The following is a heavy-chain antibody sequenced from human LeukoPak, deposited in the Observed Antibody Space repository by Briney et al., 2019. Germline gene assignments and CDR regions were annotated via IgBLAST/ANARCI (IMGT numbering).Heavy chain of an antibody. V-gene: IGHV3-30-3*01. D-gene: IGHD3-3*01. CDR3: TIFGVVTYTFDY. J-gene: IGHJ4*02. CDR1: GFTFSHYA. CDR2: ISYDGSGK. Sequence: GGSLRLSCAASGFTFSHYAMHWARQAPGKGLEWVAAISYDGSGKYYADSLKGRFTISRDNSKNTLYLQMNSLRAEDTAVYYCTIFGVVTYTFDYWGQGALVTVSS.